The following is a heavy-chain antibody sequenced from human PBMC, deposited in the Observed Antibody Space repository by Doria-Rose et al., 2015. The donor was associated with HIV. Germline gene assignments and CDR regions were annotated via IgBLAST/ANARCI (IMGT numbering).Heavy chain of an antibody. Sequence: WTLLRQSPGKGLEWMWEINHGGITNYNPSLKSRVTISLDMSKNQFSLKVTSVTAADTAVYYCALGPSDFGDYVAFQHWGQGTLGNGS. V-gene: IGHV4-34*01. CDR3: ALGPSDFGDYVAFQH. CDR2: INHGGIT. D-gene: IGHD4-17*01. J-gene: IGHJ1*01.